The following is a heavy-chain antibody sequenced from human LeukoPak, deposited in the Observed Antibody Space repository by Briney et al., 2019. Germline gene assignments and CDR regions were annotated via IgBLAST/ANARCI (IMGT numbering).Heavy chain of an antibody. Sequence: ASVKVSCKVSGYTLTELSMHWVRQAPGKGLEWMGGFDPEDGETIYAQKFQGRVTITRDTSASTAYMELSRLRSDDTAVYYCASLGVNSGDAFDIWGQGTMVTVSS. J-gene: IGHJ3*02. D-gene: IGHD3-16*01. CDR3: ASLGVNSGDAFDI. CDR1: GYTLTELS. V-gene: IGHV1-24*01. CDR2: FDPEDGET.